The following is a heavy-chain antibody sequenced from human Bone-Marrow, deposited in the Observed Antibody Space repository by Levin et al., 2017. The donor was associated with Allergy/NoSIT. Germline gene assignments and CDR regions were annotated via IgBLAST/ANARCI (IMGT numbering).Heavy chain of an antibody. CDR1: GGSINNYY. V-gene: IGHV4-59*01. CDR3: ARGLGDGYNYLVDY. CDR2: IYVSRSS. D-gene: IGHD5-24*01. Sequence: GSLRLSCSVSGGSINNYYWTWIRQPPGKGLEWIADIYVSRSSNYNPSLRSRVNISVDTSKTQFSLTLSSVTVADTAVYYCARGLGDGYNYLVDYWGQGTLVTVSS. J-gene: IGHJ4*02.